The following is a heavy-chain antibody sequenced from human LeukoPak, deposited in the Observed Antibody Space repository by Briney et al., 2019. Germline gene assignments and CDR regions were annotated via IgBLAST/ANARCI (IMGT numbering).Heavy chain of an antibody. CDR3: ARAVGDWSCYSQDY. CDR1: GYIFTSHA. V-gene: IGHV1-46*01. D-gene: IGHD3-3*01. CDR2: INPVGSRI. Sequence: ASVKVSCKASGYIFTSHAMHWVRQAPGQGLEWMGRINPVGSRISYAKKFQGRVTIARDMSANTVYMELSSVRSEETAVYYCARAVGDWSCYSQDYGGQGTLVTVSS. J-gene: IGHJ4*02.